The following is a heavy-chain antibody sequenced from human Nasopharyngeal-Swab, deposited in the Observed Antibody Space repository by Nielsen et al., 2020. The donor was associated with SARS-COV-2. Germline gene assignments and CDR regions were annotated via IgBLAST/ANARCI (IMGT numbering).Heavy chain of an antibody. J-gene: IGHJ4*02. D-gene: IGHD3-22*01. CDR1: GDTFSRYG. CDR3: AIDSRTYFDTSGHLDY. Sequence: SVKVSCKASGDTFSRYGFSWVRQAPGQGLEWMGRFIPTADLTNYAQQFQGRVTITADKSTSTTYMELSSLRSEDTVVYYCAIDSRTYFDTSGHLDYWGQGTLVTVSS. V-gene: IGHV1-69*10. CDR2: FIPTADLT.